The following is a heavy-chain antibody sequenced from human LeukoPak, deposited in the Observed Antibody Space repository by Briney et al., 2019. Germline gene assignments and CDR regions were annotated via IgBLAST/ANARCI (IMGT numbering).Heavy chain of an antibody. CDR3: ARGLPADMYPFDY. D-gene: IGHD2-2*01. CDR1: GGSISSSSYY. Sequence: SETLSLTCTVSGGSISSSSYYWGWIRQPPGKGLEWIGSIYYSGSTYYNPSLKSRVTISVDTSKNQFSLKLSSVTAADTAVYYCARGLPADMYPFDYWGQGTLVTVSS. CDR2: IYYSGST. V-gene: IGHV4-39*07. J-gene: IGHJ4*02.